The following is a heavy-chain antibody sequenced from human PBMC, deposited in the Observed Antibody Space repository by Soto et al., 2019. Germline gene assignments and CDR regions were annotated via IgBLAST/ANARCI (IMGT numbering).Heavy chain of an antibody. J-gene: IGHJ5*01. V-gene: IGHV4-30-4*01. CDR1: GDSISNLDYF. Sequence: SETLSLTCSVSGDSISNLDYFWAWIRQTPGQAPEYIGYIYKSATTYYNPSLESRVAISFDTSKSQFSLNETSLTAADTAVYFCSRGRYCLTGICFPNWFESWGQGALVTVSS. D-gene: IGHD7-27*01. CDR2: IYKSATT. CDR3: SRGRYCLTGICFPNWFES.